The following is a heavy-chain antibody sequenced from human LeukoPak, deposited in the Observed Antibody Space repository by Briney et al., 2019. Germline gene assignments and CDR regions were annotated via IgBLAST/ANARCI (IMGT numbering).Heavy chain of an antibody. Sequence: PSETLSLTCTVSGGSISSYYWSWIRQPPGKGLEWIGYIYYSGSTNYNPSLKSRVTISVDTSKNQFSLKLSSVTAADTAVYYCARGRSDYYDSSGYYIDYWGQGTLVTVSS. CDR2: IYYSGST. CDR1: GGSISSYY. CDR3: ARGRSDYYDSSGYYIDY. J-gene: IGHJ4*02. V-gene: IGHV4-59*01. D-gene: IGHD3-22*01.